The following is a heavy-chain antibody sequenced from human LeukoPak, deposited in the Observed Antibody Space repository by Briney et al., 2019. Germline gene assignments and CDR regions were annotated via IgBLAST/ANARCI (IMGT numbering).Heavy chain of an antibody. D-gene: IGHD2-2*02. CDR3: ARGTALQDY. CDR2: INSDGTIT. J-gene: IGHJ4*02. V-gene: IGHV3-74*01. Sequence: GGSLRLSCAASGFTFSPYWMHWVRQVPGKGLVWVSDINSDGTITHYADSVKGRFTVSRDNAQDTLYLQMNSLRAEDTAVYCCARGTALQDYWGQGTLVTVSS. CDR1: GFTFSPYW.